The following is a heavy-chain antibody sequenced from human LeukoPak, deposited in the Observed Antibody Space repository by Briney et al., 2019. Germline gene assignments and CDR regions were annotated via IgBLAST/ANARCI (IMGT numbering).Heavy chain of an antibody. Sequence: GGSLRLSCAASGFTLSNYAMSWVRLAPGKGLEWVAVISYDGSNKYYGDSVKGRFSISRDDSKNTLFLQMNTLRAEDTAVYYCAKDRGSGHMDYWGQGTLVTVSS. D-gene: IGHD6-19*01. CDR3: AKDRGSGHMDY. V-gene: IGHV3-30*18. CDR1: GFTLSNYA. J-gene: IGHJ4*02. CDR2: ISYDGSNK.